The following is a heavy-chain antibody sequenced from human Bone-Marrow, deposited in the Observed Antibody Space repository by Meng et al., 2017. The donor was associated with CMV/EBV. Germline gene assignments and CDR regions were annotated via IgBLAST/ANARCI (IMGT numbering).Heavy chain of an antibody. Sequence: YAMTWVRQAPGKGLEWVSAISGSGGSTYYADSVKGRFTISRDNSKNTLYLQMNSLRAEDTAVYYCAKGRERYCSGGSCSPWNDAFDIWGQGTMVTVSS. CDR3: AKGRERYCSGGSCSPWNDAFDI. CDR2: ISGSGGST. D-gene: IGHD2-15*01. V-gene: IGHV3-23*01. CDR1: YA. J-gene: IGHJ3*02.